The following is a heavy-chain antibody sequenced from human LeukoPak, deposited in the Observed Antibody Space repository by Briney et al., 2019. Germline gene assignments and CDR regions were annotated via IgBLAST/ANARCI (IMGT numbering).Heavy chain of an antibody. V-gene: IGHV1-18*01. CDR3: ARDFEPANRGSSTHFDY. Sequence: ASVKVSCKGNYYIFSNYGLSWVRQAPAQGLEWVGWISPYNDNKNHAQKFQGRLSMTTDTSTSTAYMELRSLRSEDTAVYYCARDFEPANRGSSTHFDYWGQGTLVTVSS. CDR1: YYIFSNYG. CDR2: ISPYNDNK. J-gene: IGHJ4*02. D-gene: IGHD1-14*01.